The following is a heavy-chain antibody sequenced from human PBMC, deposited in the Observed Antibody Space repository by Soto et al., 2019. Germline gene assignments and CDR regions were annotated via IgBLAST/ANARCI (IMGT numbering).Heavy chain of an antibody. V-gene: IGHV1-3*01. Sequence: QVPLVQSGAEVKKPGASVKVSCKASGYTFTSYAMHWVRQAPGQRLEWMGWINAGNGNTKYSQKFQGRVTITRDTSASTAYMELSSLRSEDTAVYYCARTQDYCDYDYGNDYWGQGTLVTVSS. CDR3: ARTQDYCDYDYGNDY. D-gene: IGHD4-17*01. J-gene: IGHJ4*02. CDR2: INAGNGNT. CDR1: GYTFTSYA.